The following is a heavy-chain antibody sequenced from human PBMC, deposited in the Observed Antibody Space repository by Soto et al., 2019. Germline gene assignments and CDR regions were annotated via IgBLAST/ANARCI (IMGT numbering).Heavy chain of an antibody. J-gene: IGHJ6*02. CDR3: TRKRFGMDV. Sequence: EVQLVESGGGLVQPGESLRLSCAASGFTFSNSWMSWVRQAPGKGLEWVANIKEDGSEKDYVDPVKGRFTITRDNAKNSLYLQMNNLRAEDTAVYFCTRKRFGMDVWGQGTMVTVSS. V-gene: IGHV3-7*03. CDR1: GFTFSNSW. CDR2: IKEDGSEK.